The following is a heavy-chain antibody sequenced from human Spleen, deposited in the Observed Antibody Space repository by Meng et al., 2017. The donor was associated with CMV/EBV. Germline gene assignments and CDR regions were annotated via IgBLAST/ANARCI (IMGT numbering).Heavy chain of an antibody. Sequence: GGSLRLSCAASGFTVSSNYMSWVRQAPGKGLEWVSVIYSGGSTYYADSVKGRFTISRDNSKNTLYLQMNSLRAEDTAVYYCARDDDEEVYDVWNRHYSPVPYYGMDVWGQGTTVTVSS. CDR2: IYSGGST. V-gene: IGHV3-66*01. CDR1: GFTVSSNY. J-gene: IGHJ6*02. CDR3: ARDDDEEVYDVWNRHYSPVPYYGMDV. D-gene: IGHD3-3*01.